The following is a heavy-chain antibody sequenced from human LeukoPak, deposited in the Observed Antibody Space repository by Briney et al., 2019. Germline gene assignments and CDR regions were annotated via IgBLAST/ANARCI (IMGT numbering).Heavy chain of an antibody. CDR1: GGSFSGYY. J-gene: IGHJ4*02. D-gene: IGHD3-22*01. Sequence: SETLSLTCAVYGGSFSGYYWSWIRQPPGKGLEWIGEINHSGSTNYNPSLKSRVTISVDTSKNQFSLKLSSVTAADTAVYYCARAPLIYDSSGGVDYWGQGTLVTVSS. CDR2: INHSGST. CDR3: ARAPLIYDSSGGVDY. V-gene: IGHV4-34*01.